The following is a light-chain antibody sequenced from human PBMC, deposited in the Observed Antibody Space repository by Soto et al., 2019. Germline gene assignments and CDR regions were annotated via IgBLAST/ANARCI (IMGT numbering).Light chain of an antibody. CDR1: QTIGSN. V-gene: IGKV3-20*01. CDR3: QPYVISVT. CDR2: GAS. J-gene: IGKJ5*01. Sequence: EVVVTPSALSLGGFTEERAALSVRASQTIGSNLAWYQQKHGQPPRLLIYGASNRATGIPERFSGSGSGTDFTLTISRMEPQDSAIYSCQPYVISVTFGPGTRLEIK.